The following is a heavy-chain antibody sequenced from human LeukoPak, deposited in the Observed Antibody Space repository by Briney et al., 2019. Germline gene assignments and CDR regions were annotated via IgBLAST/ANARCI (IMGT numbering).Heavy chain of an antibody. CDR1: GFTFSGYA. D-gene: IGHD2-21*01. J-gene: IGHJ3*02. CDR2: ISYDGSNK. V-gene: IGHV3-30*04. CDR3: ARETEGRHVAAFDI. Sequence: PGGSLRLSCAASGFTFSGYAMHWVRPAPGKGLEWVAVISYDGSNKYYADSVKGRFTISRDNSKNTLYLQMNSLRAEDTAVYYCARETEGRHVAAFDIWGQGTMVTVSS.